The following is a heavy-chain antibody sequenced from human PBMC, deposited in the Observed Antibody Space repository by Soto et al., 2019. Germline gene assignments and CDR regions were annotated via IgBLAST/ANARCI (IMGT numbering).Heavy chain of an antibody. D-gene: IGHD6-25*01. CDR1: GLTFSSST. CDR2: ISDTGGTT. J-gene: IGHJ5*02. V-gene: IGHV3-23*01. Sequence: GGSLRLSCAASGLTFSSSTMSWVRQVPGKGLEWVSIISDTGGTTYYADSVKGRFTISRDNSKNTLYLQMNSLRAEDTAIYFCAKKTYSSDIYGRFDPWGQGTLVTVSS. CDR3: AKKTYSSDIYGRFDP.